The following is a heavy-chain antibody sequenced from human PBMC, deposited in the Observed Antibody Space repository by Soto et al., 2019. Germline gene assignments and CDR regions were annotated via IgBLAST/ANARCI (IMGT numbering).Heavy chain of an antibody. Sequence: SETLSLTCTVSGGSISSGGYYWSWIRQHPGKGLEWIGYIYYSGSTYYNPSLKSRVTISVDTSKNQFSLKLSSVTAADTAVYYCARDKVKEYYFAYWGQGTLVTVSS. CDR3: ARDKVKEYYFAY. CDR2: IYYSGST. CDR1: GGSISSGGYY. J-gene: IGHJ4*02. D-gene: IGHD3-10*01. V-gene: IGHV4-31*03.